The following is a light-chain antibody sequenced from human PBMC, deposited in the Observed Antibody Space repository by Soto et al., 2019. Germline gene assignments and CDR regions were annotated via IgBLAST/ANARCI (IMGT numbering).Light chain of an antibody. CDR1: QSVISSC. CDR3: QQDYNLPPLT. V-gene: IGKV3D-7*01. J-gene: IGKJ4*01. CDR2: GAS. Sequence: PGERVTLSCRASQSVISSCLTWYQQKPGQAPRLLIYGASTRATGIPARFSGSGSGTDFTLTISSLQPEDFAVYYCQQDYNLPPLTFGGGTKVEIK.